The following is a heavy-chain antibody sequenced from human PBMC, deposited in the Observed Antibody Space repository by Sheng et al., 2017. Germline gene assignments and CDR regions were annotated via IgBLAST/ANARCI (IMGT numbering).Heavy chain of an antibody. V-gene: IGHV4-4*07. CDR3: ARGTMVVTPGYNWFDP. D-gene: IGHD3-10*01. J-gene: IGHJ5*02. Sequence: QVQLQESGPGLVKAFRRPCPSPALSLVAPSVVTTGAGSGSPPGRDWSGLGVSIPVGAPTTTPPSKSRVTMSVDTSKNQFSLKLSSVTAADTAVYYCARGTMVVTPGYNWFDPWGQGTLVTVSS. CDR2: SIPVGAP. CDR1: VAPSVVTT.